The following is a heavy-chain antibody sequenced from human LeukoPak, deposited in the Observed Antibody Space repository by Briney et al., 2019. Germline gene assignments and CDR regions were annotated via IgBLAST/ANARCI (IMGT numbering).Heavy chain of an antibody. D-gene: IGHD2-21*01. Sequence: KPSETLSLTCAVYGGSFSGYYWSWIRQPPGKGLEWIGEINHSGSTNYNPSHKSRVTISVDTSKNQFSLKLSSVTAADTAVYYCARGVFLFYYYGMDVWGQGTTVTVSS. CDR1: GGSFSGYY. CDR3: ARGVFLFYYYGMDV. J-gene: IGHJ6*02. V-gene: IGHV4-34*01. CDR2: INHSGST.